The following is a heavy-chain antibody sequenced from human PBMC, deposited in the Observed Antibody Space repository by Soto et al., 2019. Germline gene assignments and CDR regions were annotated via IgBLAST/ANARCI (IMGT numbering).Heavy chain of an antibody. CDR2: IIPIFGTA. J-gene: IGHJ6*02. CDR1: GGTFSSYA. CDR3: ARVRAAAGTYYPYGMDV. V-gene: IGHV1-69*13. D-gene: IGHD6-13*01. Sequence: SVKVSWKASGGTFSSYAISWVRQAPGQGLELMGGIIPIFGTANYAQKFQGRVTITADESTSTAYMELSSLRSEDTAVYYCARVRAAAGTYYPYGMDVWGQGTTVTVSS.